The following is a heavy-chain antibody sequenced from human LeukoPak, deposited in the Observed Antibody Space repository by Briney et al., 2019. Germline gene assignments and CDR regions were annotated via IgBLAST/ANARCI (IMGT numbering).Heavy chain of an antibody. CDR3: ARSDTMFDRLDY. V-gene: IGHV4-30-2*01. D-gene: IGHD3-10*02. J-gene: IGHJ4*02. CDR2: IYHSGST. Sequence: SQTLSLTCTVSGGSISSGGYYWSWIRQPPGKGLEWIGYIYHSGSTYYNPSLKSRVTISVDRSKNQFSLKLSSVTAADTAVYYCARSDTMFDRLDYWGRGTLVTVSS. CDR1: GGSISSGGYY.